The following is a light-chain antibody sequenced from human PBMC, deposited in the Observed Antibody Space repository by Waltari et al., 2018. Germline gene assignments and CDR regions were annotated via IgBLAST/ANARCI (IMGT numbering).Light chain of an antibody. Sequence: DIQMTQSPSSLSASVGDRVTIPCRASESIGYYLNWYQQRPGQTPDLLIYSASSLQDGVPSRFTGSGSGTVFTLTISSLQPEDSATYYCQQAYNTPSITFGQGTRLEIK. CDR3: QQAYNTPSIT. V-gene: IGKV1-39*01. CDR1: ESIGYY. CDR2: SAS. J-gene: IGKJ5*01.